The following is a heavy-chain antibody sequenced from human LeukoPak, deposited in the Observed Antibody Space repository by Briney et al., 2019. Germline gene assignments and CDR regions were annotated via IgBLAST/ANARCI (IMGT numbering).Heavy chain of an antibody. V-gene: IGHV4-4*09. CDR1: GGSISSYY. CDR3: ARTRGSSSWDYYFYY. CDR2: IYTSGST. Sequence: NPSETLSLTCTVSGGSISSYYWSWIRQPPGKGLEWIGYIYTSGSTTYSPSLKSRAAISVDTSKNQFSLKLSSVTAADTAVYYCARTRGSSSWDYYFYYWGQGTLVTVSS. J-gene: IGHJ4*02. D-gene: IGHD6-19*01.